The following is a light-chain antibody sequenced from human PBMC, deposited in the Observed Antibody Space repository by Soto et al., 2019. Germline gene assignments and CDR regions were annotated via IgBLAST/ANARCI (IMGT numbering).Light chain of an antibody. CDR2: DVS. CDR3: CSYAGSVV. J-gene: IGLJ2*01. Sequence: QSALTQPRSVSGSPGQSVTISCTGTSCDVGGYNYVSWYQQHPGKAPKLMIYDVSKRPSGVPDRFSGSKSGNTASLTISGLQAEDEADYYCCSYAGSVVFGGGTKVTVL. CDR1: SCDVGGYNY. V-gene: IGLV2-11*01.